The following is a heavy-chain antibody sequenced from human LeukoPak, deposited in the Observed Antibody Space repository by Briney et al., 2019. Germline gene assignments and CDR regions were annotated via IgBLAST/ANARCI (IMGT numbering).Heavy chain of an antibody. Sequence: KPSETLSLTCSVAGGSISGYYWSWIRQPPGKGLEWIGYIYYSGSTNYNPSLKSRVTISVDTSKNQFSLRLSSVTAADTAVYYCARQRKSPDVLRFDYWGQGTLVTVSP. CDR3: ARQRKSPDVLRFDY. CDR1: GGSISGYY. D-gene: IGHD1-14*01. CDR2: IYYSGST. V-gene: IGHV4-59*08. J-gene: IGHJ4*02.